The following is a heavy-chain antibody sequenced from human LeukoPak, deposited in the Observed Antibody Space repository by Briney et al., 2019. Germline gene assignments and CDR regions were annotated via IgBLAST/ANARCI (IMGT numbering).Heavy chain of an antibody. Sequence: ASVKVSCKASGGTFSSYAISWVRQAPGQGLEWMGGIIPIFGTANYAQKFQGRVTITTDESTSTAYMELSSLRSEDTAVYYCVRAADCSSTSCYYHCWGQGTLVTVSS. D-gene: IGHD2-2*01. CDR2: IIPIFGTA. CDR1: GGTFSSYA. CDR3: VRAADCSSTSCYYHC. V-gene: IGHV1-69*05. J-gene: IGHJ4*02.